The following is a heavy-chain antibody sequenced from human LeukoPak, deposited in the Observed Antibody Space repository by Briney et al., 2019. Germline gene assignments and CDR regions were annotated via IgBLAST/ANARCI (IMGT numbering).Heavy chain of an antibody. Sequence: EASVKVSCKASGGTFSSYAISWVRQAPGQGLEWMGGIIPIFGTANYAQKFQGRVTITADESTSTAYMELSSLRSEDTAVYYCATPSRPDCSSTSCYGARHYYYYYGMDVWGQGTTVTVSS. CDR1: GGTFSSYA. D-gene: IGHD2-2*01. CDR3: ATPSRPDCSSTSCYGARHYYYYYGMDV. CDR2: IIPIFGTA. V-gene: IGHV1-69*13. J-gene: IGHJ6*02.